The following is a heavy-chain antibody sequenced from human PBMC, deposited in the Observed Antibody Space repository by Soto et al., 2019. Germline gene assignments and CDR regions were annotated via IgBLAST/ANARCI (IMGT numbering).Heavy chain of an antibody. Sequence: ASVKVSCKASGYTFTSYYMHWVRQAPGQGLEWTGIINPSGGSTSYAQKFQDRVTMTRDTSTSTVYMELSSLRSEDTAVYYCARGYYYDSSGPFSPGMDVWGQGTTVTVSS. D-gene: IGHD3-22*01. J-gene: IGHJ6*02. CDR1: GYTFTSYY. V-gene: IGHV1-46*01. CDR2: INPSGGST. CDR3: ARGYYYDSSGPFSPGMDV.